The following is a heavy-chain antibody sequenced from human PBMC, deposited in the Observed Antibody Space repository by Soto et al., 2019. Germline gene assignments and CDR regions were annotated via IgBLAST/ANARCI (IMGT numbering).Heavy chain of an antibody. J-gene: IGHJ4*02. CDR2: IYFTGNT. V-gene: IGHV4-61*01. D-gene: IGHD3-16*01. CDR3: ASVTFGGVVLAH. CDR1: GDSISSGYY. Sequence: SETLSLTCAVSGDSISSGYYWSWIRQPPGKGLEWIGYIYFTGNTNFNPPLKRRVTISIDTSKKQISLNLTSVTDADTAVYYWASVTFGGVVLAHWGQGTLVTVSS.